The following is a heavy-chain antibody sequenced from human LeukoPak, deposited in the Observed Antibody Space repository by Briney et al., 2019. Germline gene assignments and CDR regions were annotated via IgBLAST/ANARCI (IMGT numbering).Heavy chain of an antibody. CDR2: ISSSSSYI. Sequence: PGGSLRLSCAASGFTFSSYSMNWVRQAPGKGLEWVSSISSSSSYIYYADSVKGRFTISRDNAKNSLYLQMNSLRAEDTAVYYCARDGNRFFDNWNYDYWGQGTLVTVSS. V-gene: IGHV3-21*01. J-gene: IGHJ4*02. CDR1: GFTFSSYS. D-gene: IGHD1-7*01. CDR3: ARDGNRFFDNWNYDY.